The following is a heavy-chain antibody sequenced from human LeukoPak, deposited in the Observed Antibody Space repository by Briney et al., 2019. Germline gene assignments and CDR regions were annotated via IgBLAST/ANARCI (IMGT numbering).Heavy chain of an antibody. Sequence: GRSLRLSCAASGFTFDDYAMHWVRQAPGKGLEWVSGISWNSGSIGYADSVKGRFTISRDNAKNSLCLQMNSLRAEDTALYYCARGFWSGSDYFDYWGQGTLVTVSS. J-gene: IGHJ4*02. V-gene: IGHV3-9*01. D-gene: IGHD3-3*01. CDR1: GFTFDDYA. CDR3: ARGFWSGSDYFDY. CDR2: ISWNSGSI.